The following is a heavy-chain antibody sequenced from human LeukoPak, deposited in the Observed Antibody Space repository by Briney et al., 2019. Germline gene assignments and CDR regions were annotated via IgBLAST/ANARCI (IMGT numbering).Heavy chain of an antibody. D-gene: IGHD3-16*01. CDR2: AYSTGHT. V-gene: IGHV4-39*01. J-gene: IGHJ4*02. CDR1: GDSLYY. CDR3: ARHHTSSKPIDY. Sequence: KSSETLSLTCTVSGDSLYYWGWIRQPPGKGLEWIGSAYSTGHTNYNLSLKSRVTMSIDTSKNQLSLKLTSVTAADTAMYYCARHHTSSKPIDYWGQGTLVTVSS.